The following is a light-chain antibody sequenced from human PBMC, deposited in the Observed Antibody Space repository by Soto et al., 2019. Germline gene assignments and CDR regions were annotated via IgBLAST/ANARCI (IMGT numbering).Light chain of an antibody. Sequence: QSVLTQPPSVSGAPGQRVTISCTGSSSNIWAGYDVHWYQRLPGTAHKVLIYGNNNRPSGVPDRFSGSKSGTSASLAITGLQAEDEADYYCQSYDSSLSGSYVFGTGTKLTVL. CDR1: SSNIWAGYD. V-gene: IGLV1-40*01. CDR2: GNN. CDR3: QSYDSSLSGSYV. J-gene: IGLJ1*01.